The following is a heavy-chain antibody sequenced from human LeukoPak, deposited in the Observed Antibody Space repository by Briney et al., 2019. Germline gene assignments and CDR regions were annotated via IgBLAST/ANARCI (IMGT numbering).Heavy chain of an antibody. Sequence: PSETLSLTCTVSGGSISSYYWSWTRQPAGKGLEWIGRIYTSGSTNYNPSLKSRVTMSVDTSKNQFSLKLSSVTAADTAVYYCARGYCSSTSCYKDYWGQGTLVTVSS. J-gene: IGHJ4*02. CDR2: IYTSGST. CDR1: GGSISSYY. V-gene: IGHV4-4*07. CDR3: ARGYCSSTSCYKDY. D-gene: IGHD2-2*02.